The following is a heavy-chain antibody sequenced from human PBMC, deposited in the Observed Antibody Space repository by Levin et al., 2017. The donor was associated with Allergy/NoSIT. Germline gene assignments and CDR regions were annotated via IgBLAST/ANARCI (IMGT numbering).Heavy chain of an antibody. V-gene: IGHV3-9*01. CDR1: GFTFDDYA. J-gene: IGHJ6*02. CDR2: ISWNSGSI. D-gene: IGHD5-18*01. CDR3: AKALKYSYGSQTYYYYGMDV. Sequence: PGGSLRLSCAASGFTFDDYAMHWVRQAPGKGLEWVSGISWNSGSIGYADSVKGRFTISRDNAKNSLYLQMNSLRAEDTALYYCAKALKYSYGSQTYYYYGMDVWGQGTTVTVSS.